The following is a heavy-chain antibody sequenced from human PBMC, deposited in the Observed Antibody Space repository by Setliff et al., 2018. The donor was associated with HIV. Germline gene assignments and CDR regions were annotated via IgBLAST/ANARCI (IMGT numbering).Heavy chain of an antibody. CDR2: INHRGGT. D-gene: IGHD5-18*01. Sequence: LSLTCAVYGGSFSGYYWSWIRQSPGKGLEWIGEINHRGGTNYNPSLKSRVTILIDTSKNQFSLKLTSVTAADTAVYYCARVGSVIQVTLFGMDVWGQGTTVTVSS. J-gene: IGHJ6*02. V-gene: IGHV4-34*01. CDR3: ARVGSVIQVTLFGMDV. CDR1: GGSFSGYY.